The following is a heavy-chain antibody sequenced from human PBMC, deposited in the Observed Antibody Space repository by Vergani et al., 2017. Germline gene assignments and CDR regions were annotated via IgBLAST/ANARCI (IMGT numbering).Heavy chain of an antibody. CDR3: ARGTAAAAL. CDR1: GFTFDDYA. Sequence: EVQLVESGGGLVQPGRSLRLSCAASGFTFDDYAMHWVRQAPGKGLEWVSGISWNSGSIGYADSVKGRFTISRDNAKNTLYLQMNSLRAEDTAVYYCARGTAAAALWGQGTLVTVSS. CDR2: ISWNSGSI. D-gene: IGHD6-13*01. V-gene: IGHV3-9*01. J-gene: IGHJ4*02.